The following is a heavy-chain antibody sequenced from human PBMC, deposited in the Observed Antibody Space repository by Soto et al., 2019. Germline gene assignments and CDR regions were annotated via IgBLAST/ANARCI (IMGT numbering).Heavy chain of an antibody. Sequence: WGSLRLSCAASGFTFSSYAMRFCRQAPGKGLEWVAVISYDGSNKYYADSVKGRFTISRDNSKNTLYLQMNSLRAEDTAVYYCARDRPNPGFDYWGQGTLVTVSS. V-gene: IGHV3-30-3*01. CDR2: ISYDGSNK. CDR3: ARDRPNPGFDY. D-gene: IGHD7-27*01. CDR1: GFTFSSYA. J-gene: IGHJ4*02.